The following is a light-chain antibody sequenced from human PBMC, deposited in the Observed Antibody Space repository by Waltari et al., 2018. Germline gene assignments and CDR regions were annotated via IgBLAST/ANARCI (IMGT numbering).Light chain of an antibody. J-gene: IGLJ3*02. V-gene: IGLV1-47*01. CDR3: AAWDDSLSGWV. Sequence: QSTLTQPPSASGTPGQRVTIPCSGRSSNTGSNYVYWYQQFPGTAPKVLIYRNNQRPSGVPDRFSGARSGSSASLIIGGLRSEDEADYYCAAWDDSLSGWVFGGGTKVTVL. CDR1: SSNTGSNY. CDR2: RNN.